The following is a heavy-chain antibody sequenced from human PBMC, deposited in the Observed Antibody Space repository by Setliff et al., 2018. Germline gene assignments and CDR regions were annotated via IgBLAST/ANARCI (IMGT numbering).Heavy chain of an antibody. CDR1: GFTFSIYS. Sequence: GGSLRLSCAASGFTFSIYSMNWLRQAPGKGLEWVSYISSGSISTTHYAGSVKGRFTVSRDNSKNTLYLQMNSLTTDDTAVYYCAKVDQFDLEGLDYWGQGALVTVSS. D-gene: IGHD3-9*01. CDR2: ISSGSISTT. CDR3: AKVDQFDLEGLDY. V-gene: IGHV3-48*01. J-gene: IGHJ4*02.